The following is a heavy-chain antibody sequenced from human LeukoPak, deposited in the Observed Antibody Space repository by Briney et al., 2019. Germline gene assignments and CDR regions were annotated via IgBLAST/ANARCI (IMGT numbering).Heavy chain of an antibody. CDR1: GGSISGSSHY. V-gene: IGHV4-39*07. D-gene: IGHD3-22*01. CDR2: IHYSGIT. CDR3: VRGYYYDSSGYWVRAFDI. J-gene: IGHJ3*02. Sequence: SETLSLTCVVSGGSISGSSHYWGWVRQPPGKGPEWIGSIHYSGITYYSPSLKSRVTISVDRSKNQFSLKLSSVTAADTAVYYCVRGYYYDSSGYWVRAFDIWGQGTMVTVSS.